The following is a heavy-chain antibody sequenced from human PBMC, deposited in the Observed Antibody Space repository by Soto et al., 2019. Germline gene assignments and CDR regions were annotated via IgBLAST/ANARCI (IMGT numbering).Heavy chain of an antibody. J-gene: IGHJ6*02. CDR3: ARTYAMASYYYYGMDV. CDR2: IIPIFGTA. Sequence: SVKVSCKASGGTFSSYAISWVRQAPGQGLEWMGGIIPIFGTANYAQKFQGRVTITADESTSTAYMELSSLRSEDTAVYYCARTYAMASYYYYGMDVWGQGTTVTVSS. V-gene: IGHV1-69*13. D-gene: IGHD2-8*01. CDR1: GGTFSSYA.